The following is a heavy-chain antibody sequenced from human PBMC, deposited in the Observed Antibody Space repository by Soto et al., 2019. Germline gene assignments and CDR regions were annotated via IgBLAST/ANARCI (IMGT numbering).Heavy chain of an antibody. D-gene: IGHD2-15*01. CDR1: GGSVSNITYF. V-gene: IGHV4-39*01. CDR3: ARRCSGGSCFDY. CDR2: TYYSGST. Sequence: PSETLSLTCTVSGGSVSNITYFWGWTRQPPGKGLEWIGTTYYSGSTYYNPSLKSRVTISLDTSKNQFSLKLSSVTAADTAVYYCARRCSGGSCFDYWGQGTLVTVSS. J-gene: IGHJ4*02.